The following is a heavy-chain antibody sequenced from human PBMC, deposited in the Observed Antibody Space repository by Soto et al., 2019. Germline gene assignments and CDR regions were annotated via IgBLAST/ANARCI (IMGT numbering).Heavy chain of an antibody. V-gene: IGHV3-23*01. CDR3: AKFEGHPLEYWYLDF. CDR1: GFTCAYA. Sequence: VQLLESGGGLVQPGGSLRLSCAASGFTCAYAMGWVRQAPGKGLEWVSTIHGGGGATHYADSVKGRFTISRDDSKNTLYAQMNSLRAEDTAVYYCAKFEGHPLEYWYLDFWGRGTLVTVSS. CDR2: IHGGGGAT. J-gene: IGHJ2*01. D-gene: IGHD1-1*01.